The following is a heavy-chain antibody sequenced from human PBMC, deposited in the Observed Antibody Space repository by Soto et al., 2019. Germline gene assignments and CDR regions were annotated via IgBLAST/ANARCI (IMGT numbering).Heavy chain of an antibody. Sequence: QVQLQESGPGLVKPLGTLSLTCAVSSDSVSSSNWWSWVRQPPGKGLEWIGEVFPTGSTNYNPSLMSRVTISVDKSKNHFSLNLSSVTAADTAIYYCARRPTAELPSNWFDPWGQGTLVTVSS. CDR1: SDSVSSSNW. J-gene: IGHJ5*02. D-gene: IGHD2-15*01. CDR3: ARRPTAELPSNWFDP. V-gene: IGHV4-4*02. CDR2: VFPTGST.